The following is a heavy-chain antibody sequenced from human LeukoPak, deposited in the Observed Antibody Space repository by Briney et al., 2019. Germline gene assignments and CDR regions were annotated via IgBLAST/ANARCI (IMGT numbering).Heavy chain of an antibody. D-gene: IGHD1-14*01. J-gene: IGHJ5*02. Sequence: SETLSLTCAVYDESLNGYYWSWIRQPPGKGLEWIGEMNDSGRTTYNPSLESRATISAERSKNQFSLKLTSVTAADPAVYYCASGSWSRRFAPWGQGTLVTVSS. CDR3: ASGSWSRRFAP. CDR1: DESLNGYY. CDR2: MNDSGRT. V-gene: IGHV4-34*01.